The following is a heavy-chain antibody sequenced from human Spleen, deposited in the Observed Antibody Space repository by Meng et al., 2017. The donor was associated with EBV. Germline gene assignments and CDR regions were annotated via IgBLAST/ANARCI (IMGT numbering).Heavy chain of an antibody. Sequence: QVQVQQWGAGLLKPSETLSLTCAVYDTSFVGYFWSWIRQSPGKRLEWIGEINHSGSTSYNPSLKSRVAISVDTSKNQFSLKLRSVTAADTAVYYCAKGRTVARSPWFDPWGQGALVTVSS. D-gene: IGHD6-6*01. CDR3: AKGRTVARSPWFDP. J-gene: IGHJ5*02. CDR2: INHSGST. CDR1: DTSFVGYF. V-gene: IGHV4-34*01.